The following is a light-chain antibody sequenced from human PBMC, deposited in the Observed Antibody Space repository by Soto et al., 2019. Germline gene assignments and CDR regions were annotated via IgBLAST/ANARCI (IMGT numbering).Light chain of an antibody. V-gene: IGKV1-5*03. CDR3: QQYKGYSYN. CDR2: KLS. Sequence: DIQMTQSPSTLSASVGDRVTITCRASQSISSWLAWDQQKPGKAPKLLIYKLSSLESGVPSRFSGSGSGTEFTLAISSLQSDDFATYYCQQYKGYSYNCGQGTKVDIK. CDR1: QSISSW. J-gene: IGKJ2*01.